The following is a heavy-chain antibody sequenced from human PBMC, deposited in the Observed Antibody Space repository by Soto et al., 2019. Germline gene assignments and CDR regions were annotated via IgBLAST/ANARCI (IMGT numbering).Heavy chain of an antibody. CDR2: IIPIFGTA. CDR3: ASVVVVPAAPNNWFDP. J-gene: IGHJ5*02. Sequence: ASVKVSCKASGGTFSSYAISWVRQAPGQGLEWMGGIIPIFGTANYAQKFQGRVTITADESTGTAYMELSSLRSEDTAVYYCASVVVVPAAPNNWFDPWGQGTLVTVSS. CDR1: GGTFSSYA. V-gene: IGHV1-69*13. D-gene: IGHD2-2*01.